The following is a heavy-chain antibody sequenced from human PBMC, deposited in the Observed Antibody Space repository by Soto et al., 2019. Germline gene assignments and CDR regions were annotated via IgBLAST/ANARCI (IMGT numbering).Heavy chain of an antibody. D-gene: IGHD3-3*01. CDR3: ARDSRVFGVVPHYYSYYGMEL. CDR1: GYTFTSYY. J-gene: IGHJ6*01. Sequence: ASVKVSCKASGYTFTSYYMHWVGQAPGQGLEWMGIINPSGGSTSYAQKFQGRVTMTRDTSTSTVYMELSSLRSEDTAVYYCARDSRVFGVVPHYYSYYGMELWGQGTTVIVSS. V-gene: IGHV1-46*01. CDR2: INPSGGST.